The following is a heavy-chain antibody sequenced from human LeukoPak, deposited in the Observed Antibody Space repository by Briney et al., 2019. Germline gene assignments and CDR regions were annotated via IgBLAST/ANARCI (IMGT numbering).Heavy chain of an antibody. J-gene: IGHJ3*02. CDR2: IRSKAYGGTT. CDR3: TRGGYCSGGSCTSGAFDI. Sequence: PGGSLRLSCTASGFTFGDYAMSWVSQAPGKGLEWVGFIRSKAYGGTTEYAASVKGRFTISRDDSKSIAYLQMNSLKTEDTAVYYCTRGGYCSGGSCTSGAFDIWGQGTMVTVSS. V-gene: IGHV3-49*04. CDR1: GFTFGDYA. D-gene: IGHD2-15*01.